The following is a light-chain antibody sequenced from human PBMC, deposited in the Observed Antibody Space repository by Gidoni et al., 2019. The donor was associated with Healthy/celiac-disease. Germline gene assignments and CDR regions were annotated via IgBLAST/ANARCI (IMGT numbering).Light chain of an antibody. CDR2: AAS. CDR1: QGISSY. J-gene: IGKJ2*01. Sequence: QLTQSPSFLSASVGHRVTITCRASQGISSYLAWYQQKPGKAPKLLIYAASTLQSGVPSRFSGSGSGTEFTLTISSLQPEDFATYYCQQLNSYPKTFGQGTKLEIK. CDR3: QQLNSYPKT. V-gene: IGKV1-9*01.